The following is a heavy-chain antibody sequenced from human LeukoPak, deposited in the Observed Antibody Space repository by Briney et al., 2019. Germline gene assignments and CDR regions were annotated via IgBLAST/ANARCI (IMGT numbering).Heavy chain of an antibody. D-gene: IGHD6-6*01. CDR3: ARSRPSYSSSTFDY. CDR1: GGSFSGYY. CDR2: INHSGST. J-gene: IGHJ4*02. V-gene: IGHV4-34*01. Sequence: SETLSLTCAVYGGSFSGYYWSWIRQPPGKGLEWIGEINHSGSTNYNPSLKSRVTISVDTSKNQFSLKLSSVTAADTAVYYCARSRPSYSSSTFDYWGQGTLVTVSS.